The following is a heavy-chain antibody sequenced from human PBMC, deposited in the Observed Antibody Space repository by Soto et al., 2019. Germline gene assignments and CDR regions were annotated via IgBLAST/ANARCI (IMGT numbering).Heavy chain of an antibody. CDR2: IKHDGSEK. V-gene: IGHV3-7*01. CDR3: ARDYRAD. D-gene: IGHD1-26*01. Sequence: GGSLRLSCGVSGFTFSSYWMSWVRQAPGKGLEWVANIKHDGSEKYYVDSVKGRFTISRDNARNSLYLQMNSLRAEDTAVYYCARDYRADWGPGTLVTVSS. CDR1: GFTFSSYW. J-gene: IGHJ4*02.